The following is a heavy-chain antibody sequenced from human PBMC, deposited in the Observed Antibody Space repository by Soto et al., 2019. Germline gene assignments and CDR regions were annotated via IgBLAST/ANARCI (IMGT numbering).Heavy chain of an antibody. J-gene: IGHJ4*02. CDR2: IIPIFGTA. Sequence: QVQLVQSGAEVKKPGSSVKVSCKASGDTFSSYAISWVRQAPGQGLEWMGGIIPIFGTANYAQKFQGRVTITADKSTSTAYMELISLRSEDTAVYYCASSKGIAAHWGREYWGQGTLVTVSS. D-gene: IGHD6-13*01. CDR1: GDTFSSYA. CDR3: ASSKGIAAHWGREY. V-gene: IGHV1-69*06.